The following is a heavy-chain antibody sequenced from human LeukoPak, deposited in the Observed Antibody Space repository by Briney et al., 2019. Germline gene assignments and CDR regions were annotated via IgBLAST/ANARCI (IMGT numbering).Heavy chain of an antibody. CDR2: INSDGSST. V-gene: IGHV3-74*01. CDR1: GFTFSSYW. D-gene: IGHD3-16*01. Sequence: GGSLRLSCAASGFTFSSYWMHWVRQAPGKGLVWASRINSDGSSTSYADSVKGRFTISRDNAKNTLYLQMNSLRAEDTAVYYCARDATWVPPYYYYGMDFWGQGTTVTVSS. J-gene: IGHJ6*02. CDR3: ARDATWVPPYYYYGMDF.